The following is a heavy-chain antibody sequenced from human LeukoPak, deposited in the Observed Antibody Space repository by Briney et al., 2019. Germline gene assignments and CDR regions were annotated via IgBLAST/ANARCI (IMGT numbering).Heavy chain of an antibody. Sequence: SETLSLTCAVYGGSFSGYYWSWIRQPPGKGLEWIGEINHSGSTNYNPSLKSRVTISVDTSKNQFSLKLSSVTAADTAVYYCARGLHYYDSSGYYIHWGQGTLVTVSS. J-gene: IGHJ4*02. CDR2: INHSGST. V-gene: IGHV4-34*01. D-gene: IGHD3-22*01. CDR3: ARGLHYYDSSGYYIH. CDR1: GGSFSGYY.